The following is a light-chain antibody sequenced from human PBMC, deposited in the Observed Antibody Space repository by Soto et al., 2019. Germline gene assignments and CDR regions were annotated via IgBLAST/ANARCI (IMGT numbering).Light chain of an antibody. J-gene: IGKJ3*01. V-gene: IGKV1-39*01. CDR3: QQSYTTPFT. CDR2: EAS. Sequence: DIQMTQSPSSLSASVGDRVTITCRASQSIRSYLNWYQQKPEKAPELLIYEASSLQSGVPSRFSGSGSGTDFTLTISSLQPEAFATYYCQQSYTTPFTFRPGTKVDIK. CDR1: QSIRSY.